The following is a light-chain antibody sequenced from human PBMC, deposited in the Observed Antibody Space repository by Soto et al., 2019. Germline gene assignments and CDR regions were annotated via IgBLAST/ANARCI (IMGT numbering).Light chain of an antibody. J-gene: IGLJ1*01. CDR3: AAWDDSLNVHV. Sequence: QSVLTQPPSVSEAPRQRGTISCSGSSSNLGKNPVHWYQQLPGKAPKLLIYYDDLLPSGVSDRFSGSKSGTSASLAISGLQSEDEADYYCAAWDDSLNVHVFGSGTQVTVL. CDR1: SSNLGKNP. V-gene: IGLV1-36*01. CDR2: YDD.